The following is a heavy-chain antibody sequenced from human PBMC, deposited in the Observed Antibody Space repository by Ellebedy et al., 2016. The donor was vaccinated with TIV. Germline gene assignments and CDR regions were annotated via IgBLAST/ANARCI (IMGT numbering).Heavy chain of an antibody. J-gene: IGHJ3*02. CDR1: GFTFSSYA. D-gene: IGHD3-10*01. Sequence: GGSLRLSCAASGFTFSSYAMHWVRQAPGKGLEWVAVISYDGSNKYYADSVKGRFTISRDNSKNTLYLQMNSLRAEDTAVYYCARDGSGILSAFDIWGQGTMVTVSS. CDR3: ARDGSGILSAFDI. V-gene: IGHV3-30-3*01. CDR2: ISYDGSNK.